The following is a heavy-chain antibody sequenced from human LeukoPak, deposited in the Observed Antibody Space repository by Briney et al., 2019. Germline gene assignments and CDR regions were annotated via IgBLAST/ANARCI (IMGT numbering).Heavy chain of an antibody. Sequence: GESLKISCKGSGYSFTSYWIGWVRQMPGKGLEWVGIIYPGDSDTRYSPSFQGQVTISADKSISTAYLQWSSLKASDTAMYYCARQATLRGWLDAFDIWGQGTMVTVSS. V-gene: IGHV5-51*01. D-gene: IGHD3-10*01. CDR2: IYPGDSDT. CDR1: GYSFTSYW. CDR3: ARQATLRGWLDAFDI. J-gene: IGHJ3*02.